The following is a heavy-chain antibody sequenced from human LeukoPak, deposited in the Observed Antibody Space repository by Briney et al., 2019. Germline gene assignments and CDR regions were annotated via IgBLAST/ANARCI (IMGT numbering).Heavy chain of an antibody. CDR2: IIVGSGNT. Sequence: SVKVSCKASGFTFTSSAMQWVRQARGQRLEWIGWIIVGSGNTNYAQKFQERVTITRDMSTSTAYMELSSLRSEDTAVYYRAAPGYSYGPTWGQGTLVTVSS. J-gene: IGHJ5*02. CDR1: GFTFTSSA. V-gene: IGHV1-58*02. D-gene: IGHD5-18*01. CDR3: AAPGYSYGPT.